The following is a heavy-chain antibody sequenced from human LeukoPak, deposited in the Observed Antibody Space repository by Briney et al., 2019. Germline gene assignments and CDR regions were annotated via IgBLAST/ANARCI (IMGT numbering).Heavy chain of an antibody. CDR3: AKDSSDFWSGYFPFDY. CDR1: GFTFSSYG. J-gene: IGHJ4*02. D-gene: IGHD3-3*01. V-gene: IGHV3-30*02. CDR2: IRYDGSNK. Sequence: GGSLRLSCAASGFTFSSYGMHWVRQAPGKGLEWVAFIRYDGSNKYYADSVKGRFTISRDDSKNTLYLQMNSLRAEDTAVYYCAKDSSDFWSGYFPFDYWGQGTLVTVSS.